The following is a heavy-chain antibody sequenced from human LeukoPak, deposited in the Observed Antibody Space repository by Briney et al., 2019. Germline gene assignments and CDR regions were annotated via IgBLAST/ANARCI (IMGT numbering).Heavy chain of an antibody. CDR1: GGSISSGGYY. V-gene: IGHV4-31*03. Sequence: SETLSLTCTVSGGSISSGGYYWSWIRQHPGKGLEWIGYIYYSGSTCYNPSLKSRVTISVDTSKNQFSLKLSSVTAADTAVYYCAASAGAAAGTFDYWGQGTLVTVSS. J-gene: IGHJ4*02. CDR3: AASAGAAAGTFDY. D-gene: IGHD6-13*01. CDR2: IYYSGST.